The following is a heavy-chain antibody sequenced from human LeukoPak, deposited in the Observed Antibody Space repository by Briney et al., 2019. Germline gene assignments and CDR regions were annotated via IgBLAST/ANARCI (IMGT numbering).Heavy chain of an antibody. CDR1: GFTFSTYW. CDR2: IKKDGTEK. D-gene: IGHD6-13*01. J-gene: IGHJ4*02. Sequence: RTGGSLRLSCAASGFTFSTYWMSWVRQAPGKGLEWVANIKKDGTEKYYVDSVKGRFTISRDNAKNSLYLQMNSLRAEDTAVYYRTRDVGAAGYWGLGTLVTVSS. CDR3: TRDVGAAGY. V-gene: IGHV3-7*05.